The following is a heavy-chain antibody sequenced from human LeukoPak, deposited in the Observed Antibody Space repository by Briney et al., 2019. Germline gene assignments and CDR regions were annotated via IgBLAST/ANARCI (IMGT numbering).Heavy chain of an antibody. V-gene: IGHV1-69*04. CDR1: GGTFSSYT. CDR3: ARDPLAVADTREFDY. CDR2: IIPILGIA. D-gene: IGHD6-13*01. J-gene: IGHJ4*02. Sequence: ASVKVSCKASGGTFSSYTISWVRQAPGQGLEWMGRIIPILGIANYAQKFQGRVTITADKSTSTAYMELSSLRSEDTAVYYCARDPLAVADTREFDYWGQGTLVTVSS.